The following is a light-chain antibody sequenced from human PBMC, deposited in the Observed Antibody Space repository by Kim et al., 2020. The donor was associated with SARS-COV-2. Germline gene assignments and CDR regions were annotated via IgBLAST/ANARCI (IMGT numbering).Light chain of an antibody. J-gene: IGKJ1*01. CDR3: KEFNNWRRT. Sequence: EIVMTQSPATLSVSPGERATLSCRASQSVSRNLAWYQRKPGQAPRLLIYGASTRATDIPARFSGGGSGTEFTLTISSLQSEDFAVYYCKEFNNWRRTFGKGNKGDIK. CDR2: GAS. CDR1: QSVSRN. V-gene: IGKV3-15*01.